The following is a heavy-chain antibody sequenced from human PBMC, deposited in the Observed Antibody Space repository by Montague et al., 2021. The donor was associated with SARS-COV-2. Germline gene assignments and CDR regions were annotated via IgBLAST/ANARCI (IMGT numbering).Heavy chain of an antibody. V-gene: IGHV4-61*01. J-gene: IGHJ4*02. Sequence: SETLSLTCSVSGVSISGGSYYWSWVRQPPGKGLEWIGYVYHTGSTNYXXXLKSRVTLSIDTSKNQFSLNLTSVTAADTAVYYCVREKYYFDDSGSKWGQGTLVTV. CDR2: VYHTGST. CDR1: GVSISGGSYY. CDR3: VREKYYFDDSGSK. D-gene: IGHD3-22*01.